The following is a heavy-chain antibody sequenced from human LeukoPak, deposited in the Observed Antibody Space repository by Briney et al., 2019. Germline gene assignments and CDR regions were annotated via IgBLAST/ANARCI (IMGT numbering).Heavy chain of an antibody. Sequence: QPGGSLRLSCAASGFTFSGYRMHWVRHAPGKGLEWVSRINIDGATTNYADSVKGRFTIFRDNAKNTLHLQMNSLRADDTAVYYCVRGAVGTGVWFDPWGQGTLVTVSS. D-gene: IGHD1-26*01. J-gene: IGHJ5*02. CDR3: VRGAVGTGVWFDP. CDR2: INIDGATT. V-gene: IGHV3-74*01. CDR1: GFTFSGYR.